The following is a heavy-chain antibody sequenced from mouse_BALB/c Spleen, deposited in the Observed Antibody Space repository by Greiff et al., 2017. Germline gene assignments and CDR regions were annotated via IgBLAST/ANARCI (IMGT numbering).Heavy chain of an antibody. V-gene: IGHV7-3*02. Sequence: DVHLVESGGGLVQPGGSLRLSCATSGFTFTDYYMSWVRQPPGKALEWLGFIRNKANGYTTEYSASVKGRFTISRDNSQSILYLQMNTLRAEDSATYYCARGGLLYYAMDYWGQGTSVTVSS. CDR3: ARGGLLYYAMDY. CDR2: IRNKANGYTT. J-gene: IGHJ4*01. CDR1: GFTFTDYY.